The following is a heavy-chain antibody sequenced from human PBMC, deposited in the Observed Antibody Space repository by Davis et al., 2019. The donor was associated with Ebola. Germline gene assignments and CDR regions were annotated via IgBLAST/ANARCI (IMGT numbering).Heavy chain of an antibody. Sequence: SETLSLTCVVSGGSISSGGYSWVCIRHPPGTGLQWIASSYYSGSTNYNPSLKSRVTISVDTSKNQFSLKLSSVTAADTAVYYCARMGLSSGYYFFDYWGQGTLVTVSS. D-gene: IGHD3-22*01. J-gene: IGHJ4*02. CDR3: ARMGLSSGYYFFDY. V-gene: IGHV4-61*08. CDR1: GGSISSGGYS. CDR2: SYYSGST.